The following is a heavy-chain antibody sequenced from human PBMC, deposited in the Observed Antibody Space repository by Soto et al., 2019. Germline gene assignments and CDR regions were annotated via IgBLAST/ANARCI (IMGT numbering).Heavy chain of an antibody. CDR2: IGTAGDP. CDR1: GFTFSSYD. CDR3: ARGYYDSSGYYIFYY. Sequence: GGSLRLSCAASGFTFSSYDMHWVRQATGKGLEWVSAIGTAGDPYYPGSVKCRFTISRENAKNSLYLQMNSLRAGDTSVYYCARGYYDSSGYYIFYYWGQGTLVTVSS. J-gene: IGHJ4*02. V-gene: IGHV3-13*05. D-gene: IGHD3-22*01.